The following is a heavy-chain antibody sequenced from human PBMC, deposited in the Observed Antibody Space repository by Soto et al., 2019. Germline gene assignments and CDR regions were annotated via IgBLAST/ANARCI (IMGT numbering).Heavy chain of an antibody. CDR1: GYTFSTYW. D-gene: IGHD3-10*01. J-gene: IGHJ4*02. CDR3: ARKFAPEFFDS. CDR2: IYPGDSDT. Sequence: GESLKISCKGSGYTFSTYWTAWVRQMPGKGLEWMGIIYPGDSDTKYSPAFQGQVTISADKSINTAHLQWTSLEASDTAMYYCARKFAPEFFDSWGQGTLVTVSS. V-gene: IGHV5-51*01.